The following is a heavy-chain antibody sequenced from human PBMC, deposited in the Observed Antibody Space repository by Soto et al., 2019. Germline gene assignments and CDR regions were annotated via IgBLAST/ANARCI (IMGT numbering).Heavy chain of an antibody. Sequence: ASVKVSCKASGYTFTSYGISWVRQAPGKGLDWMGGFDPEDGETIYAQKFQGRVTMTEDTSTDTAYMELSSLRSEDTAVYYCATDLYYGSGSYYGFGAFDIWGQGTMVTVSS. V-gene: IGHV1-24*01. D-gene: IGHD3-10*01. J-gene: IGHJ3*02. CDR2: FDPEDGET. CDR3: ATDLYYGSGSYYGFGAFDI. CDR1: GYTFTSYG.